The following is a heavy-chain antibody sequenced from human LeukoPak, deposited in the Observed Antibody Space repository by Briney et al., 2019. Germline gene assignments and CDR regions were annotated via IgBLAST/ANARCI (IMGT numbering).Heavy chain of an antibody. CDR3: ARQVARSLISLRLVSLDSFDI. CDR2: FSYRGGA. J-gene: IGHJ3*02. V-gene: IGHV4-39*07. D-gene: IGHD3-10*01. Sequence: SETLSLTCTASGGPIGSSSYFWGWIRQPSGKGLEWIGGFSYRGGAYHNPSLASRVTISRDTSTSQFSLKLRSVTAADTAVYYCARQVARSLISLRLVSLDSFDIWGQGTTVTVSS. CDR1: GGPIGSSSYF.